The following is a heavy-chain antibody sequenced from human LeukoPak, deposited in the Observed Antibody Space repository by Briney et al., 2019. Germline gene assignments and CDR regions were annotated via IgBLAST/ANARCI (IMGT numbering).Heavy chain of an antibody. CDR3: AKDDRIAAAGTPDAFDI. CDR1: GFTFSSYA. Sequence: PGGSLRLSCAASGFTFSSYAMSWVRQAPGKGLEWVSAISGSGGSTYYADSVKGRFTISRDNSKNTLYLQMNSLRAEDTAVYYCAKDDRIAAAGTPDAFDIWGQGTMVTVSS. D-gene: IGHD6-13*01. V-gene: IGHV3-23*01. J-gene: IGHJ3*02. CDR2: ISGSGGST.